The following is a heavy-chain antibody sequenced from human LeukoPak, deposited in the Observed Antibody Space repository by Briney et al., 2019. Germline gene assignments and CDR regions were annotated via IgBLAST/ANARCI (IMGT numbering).Heavy chain of an antibody. J-gene: IGHJ6*03. Sequence: GGYLRLSCAASGFTFSNAWMSWVRQAPGKGLEWVGRIKSKTDGGTTDYAAPVKGRFTISRDDSKNTLYLQMNSLKTEDTAVYYCTTPFWSGYPNYYYYYYYMDVWGKGTTVTVSS. V-gene: IGHV3-15*01. CDR2: IKSKTDGGTT. D-gene: IGHD3-3*01. CDR1: GFTFSNAW. CDR3: TTPFWSGYPNYYYYYYYMDV.